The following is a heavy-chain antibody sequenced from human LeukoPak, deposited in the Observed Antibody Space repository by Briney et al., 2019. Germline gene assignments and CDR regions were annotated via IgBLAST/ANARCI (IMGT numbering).Heavy chain of an antibody. V-gene: IGHV3-21*01. D-gene: IGHD3-10*01. J-gene: IGHJ4*02. CDR3: ARGPPDGSGSYYPGDY. CDR1: GFTFSSYS. CDR2: IDSSSSYI. Sequence: GSLRLSCAASGFTFSSYSMNWVRQAPGKGLVWVSSIDSSSSYIYYADSVKGRFTISRDNAENTLYLHMNSLRDEDTAVYFCARGPPDGSGSYYPGDYWGQGTLVTVSS.